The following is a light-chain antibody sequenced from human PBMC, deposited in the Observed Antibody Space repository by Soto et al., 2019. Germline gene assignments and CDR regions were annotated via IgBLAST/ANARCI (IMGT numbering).Light chain of an antibody. V-gene: IGKV1-9*01. Sequence: DIQLTQAPSFLSSSVGNRVIITCRGRQGISRYLAWYQQKPGKAPKLLIYAASTLQSGVPSRFSGSGSGTEFTLTISSLQPEDFATYYCQQLNSYPLTFGPGTKVDIK. J-gene: IGKJ3*01. CDR2: AAS. CDR1: QGISRY. CDR3: QQLNSYPLT.